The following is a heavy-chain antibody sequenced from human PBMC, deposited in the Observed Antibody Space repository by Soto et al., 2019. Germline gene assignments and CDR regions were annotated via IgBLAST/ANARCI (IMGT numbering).Heavy chain of an antibody. J-gene: IGHJ5*02. Sequence: SETLSLTCTVSGGSISSSGYYWGWIRQPPGKGLEWIGSIYYTGITYSNPSLKSRVSISIDTSKNQFSLKLSSVTAADTAVYYCARGAVTVPNWFDPWGKGTLVTVSS. D-gene: IGHD4-17*01. CDR1: GGSISSSGYY. CDR3: ARGAVTVPNWFDP. V-gene: IGHV4-39*07. CDR2: IYYTGIT.